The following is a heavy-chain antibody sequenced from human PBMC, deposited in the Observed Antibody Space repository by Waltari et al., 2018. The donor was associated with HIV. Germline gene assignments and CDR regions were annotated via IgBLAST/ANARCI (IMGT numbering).Heavy chain of an antibody. V-gene: IGHV3-33*05. CDR1: GFTSSSHG. CDR3: ARRGVLTYYYTMDV. CDR2: LSDDGSDK. Sequence: QVQLVESGGGVVQPGRSLRLSCAASGFTSSSHGMHWLRQAPGKGLECVAVLSDDGSDKYYADSVRGRFTISRDNSKNTLYLQMNNLRAEDTAVYFCARRGVLTYYYTMDVWGQGTTVTVSS. J-gene: IGHJ6*02. D-gene: IGHD3-10*01.